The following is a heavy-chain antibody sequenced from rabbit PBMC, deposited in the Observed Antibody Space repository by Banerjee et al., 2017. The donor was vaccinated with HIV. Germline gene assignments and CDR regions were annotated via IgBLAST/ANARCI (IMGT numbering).Heavy chain of an antibody. CDR1: GFSFSSSYY. CDR3: ARGGAGGGDYDYSFNL. V-gene: IGHV1S40*01. J-gene: IGHJ4*01. D-gene: IGHD8-1*01. Sequence: QSLEESGGDLVKPGTSLTLTCTASGFSFSSSYYMCWVRQAPGKGLEWIACIYAGRSSNAYYGTWAKGRFTISKTSSTTVTLQMASRTAADTATYFCARGGAGGGDYDYSFNLWGPGTLVTVS. CDR2: IYAGRSSNA.